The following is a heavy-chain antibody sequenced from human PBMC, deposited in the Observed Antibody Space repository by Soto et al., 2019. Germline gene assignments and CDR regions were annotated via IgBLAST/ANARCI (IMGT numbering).Heavy chain of an antibody. CDR2: ISYDRSNK. Sequence: PGGSLRLSCAASGFTFSSYAMHWVRQAPGKGLEWVAVISYDRSNKYYADSVKGRFTISRDNSKNTLYLQMNSLRAEDTAVYYCARDPEMVTATYYYYGMDVWGQGTTVTVSS. CDR1: GFTFSSYA. CDR3: ARDPEMVTATYYYYGMDV. J-gene: IGHJ6*02. V-gene: IGHV3-30-3*01. D-gene: IGHD2-21*02.